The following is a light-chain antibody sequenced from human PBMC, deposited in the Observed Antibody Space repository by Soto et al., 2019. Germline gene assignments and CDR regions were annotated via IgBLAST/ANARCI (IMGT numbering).Light chain of an antibody. CDR3: CSYATSSADV. CDR2: EGS. V-gene: IGLV2-23*01. CDR1: SSDVGSYNL. Sequence: QSALTQPASVSGSPGQSITISCTGTSSDVGSYNLVSWYQHHPGKTPKLIIYEGSRRPSGVSNRFSGSKSGNTASLTISGLLAEDEADYYCCSYATSSADVFGSGTKVTVL. J-gene: IGLJ1*01.